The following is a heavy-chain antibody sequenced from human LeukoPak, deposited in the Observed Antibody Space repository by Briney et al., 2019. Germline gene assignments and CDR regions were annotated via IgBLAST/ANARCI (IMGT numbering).Heavy chain of an antibody. V-gene: IGHV3-21*01. D-gene: IGHD6-13*01. CDR3: ARDVLIAADGVIRLDAFDI. J-gene: IGHJ3*02. CDR2: ISSSSSFI. Sequence: GGSLRLSCAASGFTFSSYNMNWVRQTPGKGLEWVSSISSSSSFIYYADSVKGRFTISRDNAKNSLYLQMNSMRAEDTAVYYCARDVLIAADGVIRLDAFDIWGQGTVVTVSS. CDR1: GFTFSSYN.